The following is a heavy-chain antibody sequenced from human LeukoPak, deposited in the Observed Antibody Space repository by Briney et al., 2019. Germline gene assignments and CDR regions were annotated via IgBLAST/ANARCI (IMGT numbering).Heavy chain of an antibody. V-gene: IGHV1-18*01. CDR2: LSTDNGDT. CDR3: ARHGGVGPKRDYFDY. D-gene: IGHD3-16*01. J-gene: IGHJ4*02. CDR1: AYTFTGYG. Sequence: ASVKVSCKASAYTFTGYGISWVRQAPGQGLEWMGWLSTDNGDTNYAQKLQGRVTMTTDTSTTTAHMELRSLTSDDTAVYYCARHGGVGPKRDYFDYWGPGTLVTVSS.